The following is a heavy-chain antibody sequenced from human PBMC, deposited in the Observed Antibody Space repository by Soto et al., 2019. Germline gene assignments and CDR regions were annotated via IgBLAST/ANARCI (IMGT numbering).Heavy chain of an antibody. V-gene: IGHV4-38-2*02. CDR2: IYHSGST. J-gene: IGHJ4*02. CDR1: GYSISSGYY. Sequence: SETLSVTCAVSGYSISSGYYWGWIRQPPGKGLEWIVSIYHSGSTYYNPSLKSRVTISVDTSKNQFSLKLSSVTAADTAVYYCERDGPGGFFDYWGQGTQVTGSS. D-gene: IGHD1-1*01. CDR3: ERDGPGGFFDY.